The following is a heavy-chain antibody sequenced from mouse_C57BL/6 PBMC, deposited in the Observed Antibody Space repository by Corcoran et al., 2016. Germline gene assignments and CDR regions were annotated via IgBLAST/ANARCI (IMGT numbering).Heavy chain of an antibody. D-gene: IGHD1-1*01. CDR2: INPNNGGT. CDR3: ARDYYGSSWYFDV. V-gene: IGHV1-26*01. CDR1: GYTFTDYY. J-gene: IGHJ1*03. Sequence: EVQLPQSGPELVKPGASVKISCKASGYTFTDYYMNWVKQSHGKSLEWIGDINPNNGGTSYNQKFKGKATLTVDKSSSTAYMELHSLTSEDSAVYYCARDYYGSSWYFDVWGTGTTVTVSS.